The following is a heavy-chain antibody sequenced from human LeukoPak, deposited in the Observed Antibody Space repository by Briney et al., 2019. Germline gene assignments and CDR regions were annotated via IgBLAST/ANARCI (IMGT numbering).Heavy chain of an antibody. CDR2: IYYSGST. CDR3: ARGQVTMVRGVIKGIWFDP. V-gene: IGHV4-30-4*08. Sequence: SETLSLTCTVSGGSISSGDYYWSWIRQPPGKGLEWIGYIYYSGSTYYNPSLKSRVTISVDTSKNQFSLKLSSVTAADTAVYYCARGQVTMVRGVIKGIWFDPWGQGTLVTVSS. D-gene: IGHD3-10*01. CDR1: GGSISSGDYY. J-gene: IGHJ5*02.